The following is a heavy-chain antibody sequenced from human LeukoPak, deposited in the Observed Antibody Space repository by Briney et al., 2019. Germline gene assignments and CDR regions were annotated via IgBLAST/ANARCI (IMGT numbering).Heavy chain of an antibody. CDR3: EKGGGNSGKDAFDI. CDR2: MYSGGST. J-gene: IGHJ3*02. V-gene: IGHV3-66*01. CDR1: GFTVSSKY. D-gene: IGHD4-23*01. Sequence: GRSLRLSCAASGFTVSSKYMSWVRQAPGPGRGWVSVMYSGGSTYYADSVKGRFSISRDNSKNTLYLQMNSLRAEDTAVYDCEKGGGNSGKDAFDIWGQGTMVTVSS.